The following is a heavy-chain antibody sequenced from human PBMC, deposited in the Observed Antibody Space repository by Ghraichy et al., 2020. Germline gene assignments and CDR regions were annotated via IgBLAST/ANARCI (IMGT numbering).Heavy chain of an antibody. CDR3: ARVAAAGTWFDP. CDR2: IYTSGST. D-gene: IGHD6-13*01. CDR1: GGSISSYY. J-gene: IGHJ5*02. V-gene: IGHV4-4*07. Sequence: SQTLSLTCTVSGGSISSYYWSWIRQPAGKGLEWIGRIYTSGSTNYNPSLKSRVTMSVDTSKNQFSLKLSSVTAADTAVYYCARVAAAGTWFDPWGQGTLVTVSS.